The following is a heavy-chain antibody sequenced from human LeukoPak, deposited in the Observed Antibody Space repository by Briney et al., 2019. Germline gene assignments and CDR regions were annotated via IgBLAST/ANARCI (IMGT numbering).Heavy chain of an antibody. V-gene: IGHV1-3*01. CDR1: GYTFTSCA. Sequence: ASVKVSCKASGYTFTSCAMHWVRQAPGQRLELMGWSNAGNGNTKYSQTFRGRVTITRDTSASTAYMELSSLRSEDTAVYYCARYGFDSSGYYYFWGQGTLVTVSS. D-gene: IGHD3-22*01. CDR3: ARYGFDSSGYYYF. J-gene: IGHJ4*02. CDR2: SNAGNGNT.